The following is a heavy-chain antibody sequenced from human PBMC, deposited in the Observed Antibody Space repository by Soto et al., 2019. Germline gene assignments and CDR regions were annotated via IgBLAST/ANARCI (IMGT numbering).Heavy chain of an antibody. V-gene: IGHV2-5*01. CDR2: IYWNDDK. Sequence: QITLKESGPTLVKPTQTLTLTCTVSGFSLSTTAVGVGWVRQPPGKALEWLALIYWNDDKRYSPSLTSRLTITRDNPKNQVVLTMTNMGPVDTATYYCGHWGYSNGWYDYLGQGTLVNVSS. CDR3: GHWGYSNGWYDY. J-gene: IGHJ4*02. D-gene: IGHD6-19*01. CDR1: GFSLSTTAVG.